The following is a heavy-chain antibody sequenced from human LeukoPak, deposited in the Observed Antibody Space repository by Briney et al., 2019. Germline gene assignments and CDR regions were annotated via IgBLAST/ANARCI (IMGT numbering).Heavy chain of an antibody. D-gene: IGHD2-2*01. CDR2: IMIGGDGK. J-gene: IGHJ4*02. CDR1: GFTFNNYA. Sequence: GGSLRLSCAGSGFTFNNYAMSWVRRAPRKGLEWVSTIMIGGDGKHYADSVKGRFTISRDRSESTLYLQMNGLGADDTAVYYCVRAAPRDCSPASCSLFDTWGQGTLVTVSS. V-gene: IGHV3-23*01. CDR3: VRAAPRDCSPASCSLFDT.